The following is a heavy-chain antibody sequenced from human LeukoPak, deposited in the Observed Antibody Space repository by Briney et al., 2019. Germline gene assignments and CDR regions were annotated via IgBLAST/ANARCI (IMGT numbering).Heavy chain of an antibody. Sequence: SSETLSLTCTVSGGSISSSSYYWGWIRQPPGKGLEWIGSIYYSGSTYYNPSLKSRVTISVDTSKNQFSLKLSSVTAADTAVYYCARERINYSSSWYSFQGYYYYMDVWGKGTTVTVSS. D-gene: IGHD6-13*01. CDR1: GGSISSSSYY. CDR2: IYYSGST. V-gene: IGHV4-39*07. CDR3: ARERINYSSSWYSFQGYYYYMDV. J-gene: IGHJ6*03.